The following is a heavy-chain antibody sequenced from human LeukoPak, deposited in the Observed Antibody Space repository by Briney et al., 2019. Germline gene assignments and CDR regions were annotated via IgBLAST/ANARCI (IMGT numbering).Heavy chain of an antibody. D-gene: IGHD3-16*01. Sequence: GGSLRLSCAASGFTFSSYGVSWVRQAPGKGLEWVSGISGSGHRTYYADSVKGRFTISRDNSKSTPYLQMNSLRAEDTAVYYCAKDWGEYFDYVWGSFTSFDSWGQGTLVTVSS. CDR2: ISGSGHRT. CDR3: AKDWGEYFDYVWGSFTSFDS. J-gene: IGHJ4*02. V-gene: IGHV3-23*01. CDR1: GFTFSSYG.